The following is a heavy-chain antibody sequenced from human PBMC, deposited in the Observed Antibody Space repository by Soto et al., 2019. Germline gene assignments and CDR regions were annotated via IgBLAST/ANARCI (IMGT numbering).Heavy chain of an antibody. CDR2: INHSGST. Sequence: PSETLSLTCAVCGGSFSGSYWTWIRQPPGTGLEWIGEINHSGSTNYNPSLKSRVTISVDTSKNQFSLKLTSVTAEDTAVYYCARSIAARLNWFDPWGQGTLVTVS. D-gene: IGHD6-6*01. J-gene: IGHJ5*02. V-gene: IGHV4-34*01. CDR1: GGSFSGSY. CDR3: ARSIAARLNWFDP.